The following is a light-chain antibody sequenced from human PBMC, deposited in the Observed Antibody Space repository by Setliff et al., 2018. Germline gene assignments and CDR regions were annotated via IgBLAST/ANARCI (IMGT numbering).Light chain of an antibody. Sequence: QSALAQPRSVSGSPGQSVTISCTGTSSDVGGYNYASWYQQHPGKAPKLMIYDVSKRPSGVPDRFSGSKSGNTASLTISGLQAEDEADYYCSSYTSSSTYVFGTGTKVTVL. CDR1: SSDVGGYNY. CDR3: SSYTSSSTYV. V-gene: IGLV2-11*01. J-gene: IGLJ1*01. CDR2: DVS.